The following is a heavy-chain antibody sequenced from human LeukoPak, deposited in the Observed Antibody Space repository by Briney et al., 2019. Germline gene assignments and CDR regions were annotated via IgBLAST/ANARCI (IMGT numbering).Heavy chain of an antibody. CDR2: ISYDGSNK. Sequence: GGSLRLSCAASGFTFSSYAMSWVRQAPGKGLEWVAVISYDGSNKYYADSVKGRFTISRDNSKNTLYLQMNSLRAEDTAVYYCARTENYGDYYFDYWGQGTLVTVSS. CDR3: ARTENYGDYYFDY. V-gene: IGHV3-30*01. CDR1: GFTFSSYA. D-gene: IGHD4-17*01. J-gene: IGHJ4*02.